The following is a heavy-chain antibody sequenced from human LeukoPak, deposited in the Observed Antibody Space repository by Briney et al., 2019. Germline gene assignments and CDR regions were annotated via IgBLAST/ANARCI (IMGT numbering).Heavy chain of an antibody. V-gene: IGHV4-39*01. J-gene: IGHJ4*02. D-gene: IGHD4-11*01. CDR1: GASIITTNYY. CDR2: ISYSGNA. Sequence: PSETLSLTCTVSGASIITTNYYWGWIRQPPGKGLEWIGSISYSGNAYYNPSLRSRLSISMDASKNQFSLRVRSVTAADTAVYYCARNLGQTWGTVTTDLWYFDHWGQGTLVPVSS. CDR3: ARNLGQTWGTVTTDLWYFDH.